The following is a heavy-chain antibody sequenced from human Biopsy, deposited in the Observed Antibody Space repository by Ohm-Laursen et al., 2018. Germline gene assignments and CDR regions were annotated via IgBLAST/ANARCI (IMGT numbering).Heavy chain of an antibody. D-gene: IGHD3-3*01. J-gene: IGHJ5*01. CDR1: AYSFGDHR. CDR2: IDPKSGGA. V-gene: IGHV1-2*02. Sequence: SVKVSCNASAYSFGDHRIHWVRQAPGQGLEWMGWIDPKSGGANYAQKFQGRVTMTRDTSISTTYMELRRLTSDDTAVFYCARELGDFWGGRQFDFWGQGTLVTVSS. CDR3: ARELGDFWGGRQFDF.